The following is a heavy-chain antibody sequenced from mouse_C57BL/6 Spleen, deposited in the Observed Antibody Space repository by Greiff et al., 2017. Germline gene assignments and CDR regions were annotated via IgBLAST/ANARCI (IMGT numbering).Heavy chain of an antibody. CDR3: ARDGQLRLAWFAY. CDR2: IYPGSGST. Sequence: QVQLQQPGAELVKPGASVKMSCKASGYTFTSYWITWVKQRPGQGLEWIGDIYPGSGSTNYNEKFKSKATLTVDTSSSTAYMQLSSLTSEDSAVYYCARDGQLRLAWFAYWGQGTLVTVSA. J-gene: IGHJ3*01. D-gene: IGHD3-2*02. V-gene: IGHV1-55*01. CDR1: GYTFTSYW.